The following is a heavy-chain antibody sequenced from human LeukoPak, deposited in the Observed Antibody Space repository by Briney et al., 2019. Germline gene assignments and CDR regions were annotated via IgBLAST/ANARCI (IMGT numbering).Heavy chain of an antibody. Sequence: SETLSLTCTVSGGSISSYYWSWIRQPPGKGLEWIGYIYDSGSTNYNPSLKSRVTISLDTSKNQFSLKLNSVTAADTAVYYCARTTDSSGFSPFQYWGQGTLVTVSS. CDR2: IYDSGST. V-gene: IGHV4-59*08. CDR3: ARTTDSSGFSPFQY. J-gene: IGHJ1*01. D-gene: IGHD3-22*01. CDR1: GGSISSYY.